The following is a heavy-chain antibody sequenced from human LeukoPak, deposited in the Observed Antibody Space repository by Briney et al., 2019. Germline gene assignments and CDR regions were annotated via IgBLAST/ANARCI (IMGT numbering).Heavy chain of an antibody. Sequence: PGGSLRLSCAASGFTFSSYLMHWVRQAPGKGLVWVSRISNDGTTTTYADSVKGRFTISRDNAKNTVYLQMNSLRAEDTAVYYCVSDGYNRGFDIWGQGTMVTVSS. CDR1: GFTFSSYL. J-gene: IGHJ3*02. CDR3: VSDGYNRGFDI. D-gene: IGHD1-1*01. V-gene: IGHV3-74*01. CDR2: ISNDGTTT.